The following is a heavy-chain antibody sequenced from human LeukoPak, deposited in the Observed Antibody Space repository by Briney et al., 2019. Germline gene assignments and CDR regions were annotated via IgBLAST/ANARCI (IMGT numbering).Heavy chain of an antibody. D-gene: IGHD2-2*01. CDR1: GFTFSSYW. J-gene: IGHJ5*02. CDR2: INSDGSST. CDR3: ARDPGPSYCSSTSCYAPAGWFDP. V-gene: IGHV3-74*01. Sequence: GGSLGLSCAASGFTFSSYWMHWVRQAPGKGLVWVSRINSDGSSTSYADSVKGRFTISRDNAKNTLYLQMNSLRAEDTAAYYCARDPGPSYCSSTSCYAPAGWFDPWGQGTLVTVSS.